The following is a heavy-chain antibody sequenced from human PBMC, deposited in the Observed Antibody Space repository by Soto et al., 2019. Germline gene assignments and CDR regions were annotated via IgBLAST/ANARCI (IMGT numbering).Heavy chain of an antibody. CDR2: IYHSGST. D-gene: IGHD3-16*01. Sequence: SETLSLTCAVSGGSISSGGYSWSWIRQPPGKGLEWIGYIYHSGSTYYNPSLKSRVTISVDRSKNQFSLKLSSVTAADTAVYYCARGARATQGFFDYWGQGTLVTVSS. CDR1: GGSISSGGYS. CDR3: ARGARATQGFFDY. V-gene: IGHV4-30-2*01. J-gene: IGHJ4*02.